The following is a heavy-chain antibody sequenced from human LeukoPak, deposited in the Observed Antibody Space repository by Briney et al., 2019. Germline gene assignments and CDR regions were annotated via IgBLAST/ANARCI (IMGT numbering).Heavy chain of an antibody. CDR3: ARTVQIWSWFDP. CDR1: GGSISSYY. J-gene: IGHJ5*02. Sequence: SETLSLTCTVSGGSISSYYWNWIRQPPGKGLEWIGYIYYSASTKYNPSLESRVTISLDTSKNQFSLKLRSVTAADTAVYYCARTVQIWSWFDPWGQGTLVTVSS. V-gene: IGHV4-59*01. CDR2: IYYSAST. D-gene: IGHD5-18*01.